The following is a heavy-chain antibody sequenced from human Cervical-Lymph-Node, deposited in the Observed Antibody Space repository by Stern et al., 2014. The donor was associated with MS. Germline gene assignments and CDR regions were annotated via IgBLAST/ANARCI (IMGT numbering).Heavy chain of an antibody. CDR3: ARSGYCTGGRCRNWFDP. D-gene: IGHD2-15*01. V-gene: IGHV2-26*01. Sequence: QITLQESGPVLVKPTETLTLTCTVSGLSLRNARMDVSWIRQPPGKALEWLAQIFSNDEKSYSTSLKSRLTISMDTSKSQVVLTMTNMDPVDTATYYCARSGYCTGGRCRNWFDPWGQGTLVTVSS. CDR1: GLSLRNARMD. CDR2: IFSNDEK. J-gene: IGHJ5*02.